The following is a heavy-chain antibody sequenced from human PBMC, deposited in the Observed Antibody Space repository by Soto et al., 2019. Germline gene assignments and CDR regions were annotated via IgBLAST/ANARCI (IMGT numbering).Heavy chain of an antibody. CDR1: GGTFSSYA. CDR3: ARSAQSYDFWSGYLRV. CDR2: IIPIFGTA. J-gene: IGHJ4*02. D-gene: IGHD3-3*01. Sequence: QVQLVQSGAEVKKPGSSVKVSCKASGGTFSSYAISWVRHAPGQGLEWMGGIIPIFGTANYAQKFQGRVTITADESTSTAYMELSSLRSEDTAVYYCARSAQSYDFWSGYLRVWGQGTLVTVSS. V-gene: IGHV1-69*01.